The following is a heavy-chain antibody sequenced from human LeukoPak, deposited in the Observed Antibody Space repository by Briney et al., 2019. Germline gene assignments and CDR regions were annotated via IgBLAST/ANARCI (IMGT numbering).Heavy chain of an antibody. Sequence: ASVKVSCKASDYTFTSYGISWVRQAPGQGLEWMGWISAYNGNTNYAQKLQGRATMTTDTSTSTAYMELRSLRSDDTAVYYCALYYCSSTSCYTDYWGQGTLVTVSS. J-gene: IGHJ4*02. V-gene: IGHV1-18*01. D-gene: IGHD2-2*02. CDR2: ISAYNGNT. CDR3: ALYYCSSTSCYTDY. CDR1: DYTFTSYG.